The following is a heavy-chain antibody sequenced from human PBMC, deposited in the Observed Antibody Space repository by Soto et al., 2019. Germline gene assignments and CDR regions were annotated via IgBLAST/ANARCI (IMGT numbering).Heavy chain of an antibody. CDR3: AREGCDASDGLYFLDS. CDR1: GGSTSSDNY. CDR2: IYYSGNT. V-gene: IGHV4-30-4*01. Sequence: QVQLQESGPGLVKPSQTLSLTCTVSGGSTSSDNYWSWIRQPPGKGLEWIGHIYYSGNTDYNPSLKSRLAISIDTSKNQFSLSLSSVTAADTAVYFWAREGCDASDGLYFLDSCGQGYLVTGSS. J-gene: IGHJ4*02.